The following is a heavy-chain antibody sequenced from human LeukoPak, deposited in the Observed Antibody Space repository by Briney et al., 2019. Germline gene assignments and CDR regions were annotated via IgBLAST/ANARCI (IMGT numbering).Heavy chain of an antibody. CDR1: GYTFTSYG. CDR3: ARGVVPAASRFDL. CDR2: MSAYNSNT. V-gene: IGHV1-18*01. D-gene: IGHD2-2*01. J-gene: IGHJ5*02. Sequence: ASGTVACKPSGYTFTSYGISWVRHAAGQLREWMGWMSAYNSNTNYAQKLQGRVTMTTDTTTSTAYMEQRSLRSDDTAVYYCARGVVPAASRFDLWGQGTLVSVSS.